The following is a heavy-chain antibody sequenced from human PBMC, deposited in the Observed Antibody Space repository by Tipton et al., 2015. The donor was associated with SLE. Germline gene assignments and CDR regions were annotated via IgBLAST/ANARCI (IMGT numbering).Heavy chain of an antibody. J-gene: IGHJ4*02. CDR1: GGSLSVYY. D-gene: IGHD2-15*01. Sequence: TLSLTCAVYGGSLSVYYWSWIRQPPGKGLEWIGEINHSGSTNYNPSLKSRVTISVDTSKTQFSLKLSSVTAADTAVYYCARLVGRGSLGIRRDYWGQGTLVSASS. CDR3: ARLVGRGSLGIRRDY. V-gene: IGHV4-34*01. CDR2: INHSGST.